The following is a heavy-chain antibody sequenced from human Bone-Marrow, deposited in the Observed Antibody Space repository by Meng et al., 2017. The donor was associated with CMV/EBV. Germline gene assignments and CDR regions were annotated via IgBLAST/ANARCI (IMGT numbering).Heavy chain of an antibody. J-gene: IGHJ4*02. CDR1: GGSISSSNW. Sequence: CAVSGGSISSSNWWSWVRQPPGKGLEWIGEISHSGSTNYNPSLMSRVTISVDKSKNQFSLKLSSVTAADTAVYYCASGAYSYGFDCDYWGQGTLVTVSS. V-gene: IGHV4-4*02. CDR2: ISHSGST. D-gene: IGHD5-18*01. CDR3: ASGAYSYGFDCDY.